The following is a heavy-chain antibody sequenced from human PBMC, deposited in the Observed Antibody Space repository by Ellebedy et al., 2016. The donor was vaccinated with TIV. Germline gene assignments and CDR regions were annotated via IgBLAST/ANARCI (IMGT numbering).Heavy chain of an antibody. CDR2: IYYSGNT. V-gene: IGHV4-31*03. Sequence: MPSETLSLTCTVSGGSISSGGYYWSWIRQHPGKGLEWIGYIYYSGNTYYNPSLKSRVTISVDTSKNQFSLKLSSVTAADTAVYYCARHSAVTRGYFDYWGQGTLVTVSS. CDR1: GGSISSGGYY. CDR3: ARHSAVTRGYFDY. D-gene: IGHD4-17*01. J-gene: IGHJ4*02.